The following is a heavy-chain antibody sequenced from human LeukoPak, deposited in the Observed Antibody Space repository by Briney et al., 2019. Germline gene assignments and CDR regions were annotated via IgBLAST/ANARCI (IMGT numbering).Heavy chain of an antibody. CDR1: GYTFTSYY. CDR3: ARDYYDSSGRGNWFDP. J-gene: IGHJ5*02. D-gene: IGHD3-22*01. Sequence: ASVKVSCKASGYTFTSYYMHWVRQAPGQGLEWMGIINPSGGSTSYAQKFQGRVTMTRDTSISTAYMELSRLRSDDTAVYYCARDYYDSSGRGNWFDPWGQGTLVTVSS. CDR2: INPSGGST. V-gene: IGHV1-46*01.